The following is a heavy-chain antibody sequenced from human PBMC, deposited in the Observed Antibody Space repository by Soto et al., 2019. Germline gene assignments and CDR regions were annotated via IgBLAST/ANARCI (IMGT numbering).Heavy chain of an antibody. Sequence: DVQLVESGGGLVQPGRSLRLSCAASGFTFDDYAMQWVRQVPGKGPEWVSGISWNSGSRGYAESVRGRFTISRDNAKNSFYRQMNRVRAEDTAVYYCAKSKGVLEILKTTVTTVWGPWHIWGQGTMVTVSS. CDR2: ISWNSGSR. CDR1: GFTFDDYA. V-gene: IGHV3-9*01. CDR3: AKSKGVLEILKTTVTTVWGPWHI. J-gene: IGHJ3*02. D-gene: IGHD4-17*01.